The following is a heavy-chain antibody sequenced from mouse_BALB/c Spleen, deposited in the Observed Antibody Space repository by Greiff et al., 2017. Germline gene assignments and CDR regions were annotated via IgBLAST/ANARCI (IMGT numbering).Heavy chain of an antibody. J-gene: IGHJ3*01. CDR3: ARHNYGNLFAY. CDR1: GFTFSSFG. Sequence: EVQLVESGGGLVQPGGSRKLSCAASGFTFSSFGMHWVRQAPEKGLEWVAYISSGSSTIYYADTVKGRFTISRDNPKNTLFLQMTSLRSEDTAMYYCARHNYGNLFAYWGQGTLVTVSA. V-gene: IGHV5-17*02. D-gene: IGHD2-1*01. CDR2: ISSGSSTI.